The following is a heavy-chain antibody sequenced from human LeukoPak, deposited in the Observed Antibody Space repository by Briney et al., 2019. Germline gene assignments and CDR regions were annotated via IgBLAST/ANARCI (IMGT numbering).Heavy chain of an antibody. D-gene: IGHD3-22*01. CDR3: ARGGGTEWLLVPFEY. J-gene: IGHJ4*02. Sequence: PGGSLRLSRAASGFTFSSYGMSWVRQAPGKGLEWVSAISGSGGSTYYADSVKGRFTISRDNSKNTLYLQMNSLRSDDTAVYYCARGGGTEWLLVPFEYWGQGTLVTVSS. V-gene: IGHV3-23*01. CDR1: GFTFSSYG. CDR2: ISGSGGST.